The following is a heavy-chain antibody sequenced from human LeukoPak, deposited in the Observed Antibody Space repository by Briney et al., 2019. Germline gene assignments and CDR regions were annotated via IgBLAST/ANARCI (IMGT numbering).Heavy chain of an antibody. D-gene: IGHD5-24*01. J-gene: IGHJ4*02. Sequence: GGSLRLSCAASGFTFSNAWITWVRQAPGKGLEWVGRIKSKTDGGTPDYAAPVKARFTISRDDSKNTVYLQTNSLKTEDTAVYYCAAETSGDGRIDYWGQGTLVTVSS. CDR1: GFTFSNAW. V-gene: IGHV3-15*01. CDR2: IKSKTDGGTP. CDR3: AAETSGDGRIDY.